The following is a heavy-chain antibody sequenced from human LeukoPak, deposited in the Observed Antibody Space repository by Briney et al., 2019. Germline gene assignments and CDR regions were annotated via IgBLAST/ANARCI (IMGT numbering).Heavy chain of an antibody. CDR1: GFTFSSYA. Sequence: PGGSLRLSCAASGFTFSSYAMSWVRQAPGKGLEWVSAISGSGGSTYYADSVKGRFTISRDNSKNTLYLQMNSLRAEDTAVYYCAKDGYYDFWSGYYHYYYYYMDVRGKGTTVTVSS. CDR2: ISGSGGST. CDR3: AKDGYYDFWSGYYHYYYYYMDV. V-gene: IGHV3-23*01. J-gene: IGHJ6*03. D-gene: IGHD3-3*01.